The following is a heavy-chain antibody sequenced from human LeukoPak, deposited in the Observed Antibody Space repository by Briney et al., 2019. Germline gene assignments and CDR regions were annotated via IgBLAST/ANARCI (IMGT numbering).Heavy chain of an antibody. J-gene: IGHJ4*02. CDR3: ARARKYSSSYFDY. CDR1: GGSISSSTYY. CDR2: MYYSGST. Sequence: PSETLSLTCTVSGGSISSSTYYWGWIRQAPGKGLEWIGIMYYSGSTYYNPSLKSRVTISVDTSKNQFSLKLNSVTAADTAVYYCARARKYSSSYFDYWGQGTLVTVSS. V-gene: IGHV4-39*07. D-gene: IGHD6-6*01.